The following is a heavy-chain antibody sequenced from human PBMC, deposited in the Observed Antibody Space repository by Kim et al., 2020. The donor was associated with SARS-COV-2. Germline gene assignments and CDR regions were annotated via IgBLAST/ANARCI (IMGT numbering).Heavy chain of an antibody. CDR3: TGTPTFYDILTDFGGDAFDI. V-gene: IGHV3-73*01. CDR2: IRSKTNTYAT. CDR1: GFTFSDSG. D-gene: IGHD3-9*01. J-gene: IGHJ3*02. Sequence: GGSLRLSCAASGFTFSDSGIHWVRQASGKGLEWVGRIRSKTNTYATAYAASVKGRFTISRDDSKNTAYLQMNSLKTEDMAVYYCTGTPTFYDILTDFGGDAFDIWGQGTVVTVSS.